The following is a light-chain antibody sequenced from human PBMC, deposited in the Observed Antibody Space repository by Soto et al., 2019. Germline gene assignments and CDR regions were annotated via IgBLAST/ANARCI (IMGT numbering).Light chain of an antibody. CDR2: KAS. CDR1: QTISSW. Sequence: DIQMTQSPSILSGSVGDRVTITCRASQTISSWLAWYKQKPGKAPKLLIYKASTLKSGVPSRFRGSGSGTEFTLTISSLKPDDFETYYCQQYNTYSWTFGPGTKVDIK. J-gene: IGKJ1*01. CDR3: QQYNTYSWT. V-gene: IGKV1-5*03.